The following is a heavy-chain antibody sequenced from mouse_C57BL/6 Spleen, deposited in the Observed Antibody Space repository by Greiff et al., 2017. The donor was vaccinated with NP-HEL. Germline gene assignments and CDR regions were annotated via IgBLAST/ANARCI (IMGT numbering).Heavy chain of an antibody. Sequence: QVQLKQPGAELVMPGASVKLSCKASGYTFTSYWMHWVKQRPGQGLEWIGEIDPSDSYTNYNQKFKGKSTLTVDKSSSTAYMQLSSLTSEDSAVYYCARLSGQLRLPWFAYWGQGTLVTVSA. CDR3: ARLSGQLRLPWFAY. CDR2: IDPSDSYT. J-gene: IGHJ3*01. D-gene: IGHD3-2*02. V-gene: IGHV1-69*01. CDR1: GYTFTSYW.